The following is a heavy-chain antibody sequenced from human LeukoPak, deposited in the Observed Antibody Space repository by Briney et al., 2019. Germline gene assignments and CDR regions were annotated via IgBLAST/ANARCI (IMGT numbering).Heavy chain of an antibody. J-gene: IGHJ4*02. CDR2: INPSGGST. D-gene: IGHD3-22*01. V-gene: IGHV1-46*01. Sequence: ASVKVSCKASGYTFTSYYMHWVRQAPGQGLEWMGIINPSGGSTSYAQKFQGRVTMTRDMSTSTVYMELSSLRSKDTAVYYCARGAVYRYYYDSSGYSSTYFDYWGQGTLVTVSS. CDR1: GYTFTSYY. CDR3: ARGAVYRYYYDSSGYSSTYFDY.